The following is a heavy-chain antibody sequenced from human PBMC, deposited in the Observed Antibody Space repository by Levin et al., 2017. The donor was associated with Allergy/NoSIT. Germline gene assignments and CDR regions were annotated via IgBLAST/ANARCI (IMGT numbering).Heavy chain of an antibody. CDR2: ISYDGSGK. Sequence: PGGSLRLSCAASGFTFRSYGMHWVRQAPGKGLEWVAVISYDGSGKYYADSVKGRFTISRDTSKNTLFLQMNSLRAEDTALYYCAKDNISGYSPQFDYWGQGTLVTVSS. CDR1: GFTFRSYG. D-gene: IGHD3-22*01. CDR3: AKDNISGYSPQFDY. J-gene: IGHJ4*02. V-gene: IGHV3-30*18.